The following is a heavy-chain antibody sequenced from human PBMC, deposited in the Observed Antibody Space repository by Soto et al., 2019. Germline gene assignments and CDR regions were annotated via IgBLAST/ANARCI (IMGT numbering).Heavy chain of an antibody. CDR3: ARSYGSSWYAAFDI. V-gene: IGHV3-21*01. Sequence: EVQLVESGGGLVKPGGSLRLSCAASGFKFSSYSMNWVRQAPGKGLEWVSSISSSSSYIYYADSVKGRFTISRDNAKNSLYLQMNSLRAEDTAVYYCARSYGSSWYAAFDIWGQGTMVTVSS. CDR1: GFKFSSYS. D-gene: IGHD6-13*01. CDR2: ISSSSSYI. J-gene: IGHJ3*02.